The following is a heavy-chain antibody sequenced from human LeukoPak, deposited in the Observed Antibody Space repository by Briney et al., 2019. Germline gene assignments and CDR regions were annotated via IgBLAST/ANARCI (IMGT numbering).Heavy chain of an antibody. CDR2: IYHTCTS. Sequence: PGGSLRLSCAASGFTFSDYYMSWIRQAPGQGLELIAGIYHTCTSSYNPSLSRQAPVSVDTANTHFSLRLTSVTAADTAFYYCVRASKTENYYPIFDSWGQGILVTVPS. D-gene: IGHD3-10*01. CDR3: VRASKTENYYPIFDS. J-gene: IGHJ4*02. V-gene: IGHV4-34*01. CDR1: GFTFSDYY.